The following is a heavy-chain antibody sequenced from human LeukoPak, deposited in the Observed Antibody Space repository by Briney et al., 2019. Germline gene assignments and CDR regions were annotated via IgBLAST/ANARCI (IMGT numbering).Heavy chain of an antibody. J-gene: IGHJ4*02. CDR3: AKVRGNSDY. Sequence: GGSLILSCAASGFTFSSHWMSWVRQAPGKGLEWVSAISGSGGSTYYADSVKGRFTISRDNSKNTLYLQMNSLRAEDTAVYYCAKVRGNSDYWGQGTLVTVSS. D-gene: IGHD4-23*01. CDR2: ISGSGGST. CDR1: GFTFSSHW. V-gene: IGHV3-23*01.